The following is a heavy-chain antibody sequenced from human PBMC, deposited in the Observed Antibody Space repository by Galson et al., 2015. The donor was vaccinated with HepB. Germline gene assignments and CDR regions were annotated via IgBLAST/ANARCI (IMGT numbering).Heavy chain of an antibody. J-gene: IGHJ2*01. CDR3: ARDPLPEESSGWSDAFDI. CDR1: GFTFSSYS. CDR2: ISSSSSYI. D-gene: IGHD6-19*01. Sequence: SLRLSCAASGFTFSSYSMNWVRQAPGKGLEWVSSISSSSSYIYYADSVKGRFTISRDNAKNSLYLQMNSPRAEDTAVYYCARDPLPEESSGWSDAFDIWGRGTLVTVSS. V-gene: IGHV3-21*01.